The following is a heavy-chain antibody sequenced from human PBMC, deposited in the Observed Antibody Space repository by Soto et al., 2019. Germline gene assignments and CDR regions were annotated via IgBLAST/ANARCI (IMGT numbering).Heavy chain of an antibody. CDR3: ARVGNNGWPLEYDY. CDR1: GYTFTTYG. J-gene: IGHJ4*02. Sequence: QPQLVQSGPEVRKPGASVNVSCKASGYTFTTYGISWVRQAPGQGLEWMGWIGGYNGDSHNAQKFRGRLTMTRDTSTKTAYMELRSLRSDDTAVYYCARVGNNGWPLEYDYGGQGTLVTVSS. V-gene: IGHV1-18*04. CDR2: IGGYNGDS. D-gene: IGHD2-8*01.